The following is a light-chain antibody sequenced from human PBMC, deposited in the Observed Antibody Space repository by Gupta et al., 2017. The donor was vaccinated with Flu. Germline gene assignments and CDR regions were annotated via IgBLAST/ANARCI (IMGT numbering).Light chain of an antibody. CDR2: DAS. V-gene: IGKV3-11*01. CDR3: QKRSNWPPYT. J-gene: IGKJ2*01. CDR1: QSVSTY. Sequence: ATLSLSPGERATLFCRASQSVSTYLAWYQHKAGQAPRLLIYDASNRATGIPARFSGSGYGTDFTLTISSLEPEDFAVYYCQKRSNWPPYTFGQGTRLEIK.